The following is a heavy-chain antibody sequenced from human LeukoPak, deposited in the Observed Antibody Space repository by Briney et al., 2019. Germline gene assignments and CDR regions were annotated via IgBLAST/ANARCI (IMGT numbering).Heavy chain of an antibody. Sequence: GGSLRLSCAASGFTVSSNYMSWVRQAPGKGLEWVSVIYSGGSTYYANSVKGRFTISRDNSKNTLYLQMNSLRAEDTAVYYCARAAGSLWYYYDSSGYGAFDIWGQGTMVTVSS. CDR1: GFTVSSNY. CDR2: IYSGGST. CDR3: ARAAGSLWYYYDSSGYGAFDI. D-gene: IGHD3-22*01. J-gene: IGHJ3*02. V-gene: IGHV3-53*01.